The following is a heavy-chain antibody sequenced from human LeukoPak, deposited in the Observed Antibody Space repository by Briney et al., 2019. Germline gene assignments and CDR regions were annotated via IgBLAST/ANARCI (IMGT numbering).Heavy chain of an antibody. J-gene: IGHJ4*02. CDR1: VFTFSSYA. D-gene: IGHD3-22*01. CDR3: AKERRVYDSSGYYDY. CDR2: ISGSGGST. Sequence: GGSLRLSCAASVFTFSSYAMSWVRQAPGKGLEWVSAISGSGGSTYYADSVKGRFTISRDNSKNTLYLQMNSLRAEDTAVYYCAKERRVYDSSGYYDYWGQGTLVTVSS. V-gene: IGHV3-23*01.